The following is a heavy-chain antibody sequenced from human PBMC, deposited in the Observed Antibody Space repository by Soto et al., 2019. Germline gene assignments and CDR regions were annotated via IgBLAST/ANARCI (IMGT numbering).Heavy chain of an antibody. CDR3: AGIRGYCSGGSCPTVVDY. CDR1: GGSISSSSYY. J-gene: IGHJ4*02. CDR2: IFYSGST. D-gene: IGHD2-15*01. V-gene: IGHV4-39*07. Sequence: SETLSLTCTISGGSISSSSYYWGWIRQPPGKGLEWIGSIFYSGSTYYNPSLKSRVTISVDTSKNQFSLKLSSVTAADTAVYYCAGIRGYCSGGSCPTVVDYWGQGTLVTVSS.